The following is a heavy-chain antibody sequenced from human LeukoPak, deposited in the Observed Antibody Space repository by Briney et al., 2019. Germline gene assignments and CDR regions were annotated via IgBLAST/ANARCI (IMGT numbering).Heavy chain of an antibody. CDR2: ISDDGSNK. CDR1: VFTFSSYG. V-gene: IGHV3-30*18. J-gene: IGHJ4*02. D-gene: IGHD3-22*01. CDR3: LKDLENYYVSSGYVDY. Sequence: PGRSLRLSCAASVFTFSSYGMHWVRQAPGKGLEWVAAISDDGSNKYYADSVKGRFTISRDNSKNTVYLQMNSLRAEDTAVYYCLKDLENYYVSSGYVDYWGQGTLVTVSS.